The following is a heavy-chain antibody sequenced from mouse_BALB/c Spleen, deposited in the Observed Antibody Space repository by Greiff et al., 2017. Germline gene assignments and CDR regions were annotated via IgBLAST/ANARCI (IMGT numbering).Heavy chain of an antibody. J-gene: IGHJ4*01. Sequence: EVQLQQSGPELVKPGASVKMSCKASGYTFTSYVMHWVKQKPGQGLEWIGYINPYNDGTKYNEKFKGKATLTSDKSSSTAYMELSSLTSEDSAVYYCARWNGYYAMDYWGQGTSVTVSS. CDR2: INPYNDGT. V-gene: IGHV1-14*01. CDR3: ARWNGYYAMDY. CDR1: GYTFTSYV.